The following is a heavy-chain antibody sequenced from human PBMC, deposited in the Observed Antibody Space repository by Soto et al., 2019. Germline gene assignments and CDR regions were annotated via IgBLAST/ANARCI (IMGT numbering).Heavy chain of an antibody. CDR3: AADSGYYYASSGYSYGMDV. CDR2: IVVGSGNT. D-gene: IGHD3-22*01. V-gene: IGHV1-58*01. J-gene: IGHJ6*02. CDR1: GFTFTSSA. Sequence: SVKVSCKASGFTFTSSAVQWVRQARGQRLEWIGWIVVGSGNTNYAQKFQERVTITRDMSTSTAYMELSSLRSEDTAVYYCAADSGYYYASSGYSYGMDVWGQGTTVTVSS.